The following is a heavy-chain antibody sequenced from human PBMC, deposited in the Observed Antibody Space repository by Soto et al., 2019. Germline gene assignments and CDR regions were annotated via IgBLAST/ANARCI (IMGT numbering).Heavy chain of an antibody. CDR1: GGSMRSGDYY. Sequence: QVQLQESGPGLVKPSQTLSLTCTVSGGSMRSGDYYWSRIRQHPGKGLEWIGYIYYSGSTYYNPSLKSRVTISVDTSKNQFSLKLNSVTAADTAVYYCARWWSGSRQGFDPWGQGTLVTVSS. V-gene: IGHV4-31*03. J-gene: IGHJ5*02. CDR3: ARWWSGSRQGFDP. D-gene: IGHD3-3*01. CDR2: IYYSGST.